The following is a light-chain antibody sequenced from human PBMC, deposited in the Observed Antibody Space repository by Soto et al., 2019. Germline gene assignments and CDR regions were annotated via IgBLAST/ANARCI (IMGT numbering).Light chain of an antibody. V-gene: IGLV2-23*01. J-gene: IGLJ2*01. CDR1: SNDIGGYTL. CDR2: DAN. Sequence: QSALTQPASVSGSPGQSITISCTGTSNDIGGYTLVSWYQQHPGKAPKLIIFDANKRPSGVSDRFSGSRCGNTASLTISAHHAEDEDYYSCCSFEGGATCVFGGGTKVTVL. CDR3: CSFEGGATCV.